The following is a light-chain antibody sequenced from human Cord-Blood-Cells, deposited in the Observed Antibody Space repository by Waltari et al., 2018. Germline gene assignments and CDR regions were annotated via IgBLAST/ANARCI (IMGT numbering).Light chain of an antibody. J-gene: IGLJ1*01. Sequence: QSALTQPASVSGSPGQPIPISCPGTSSYVGGYNYFPWYQQPPGKAPKLMIYEVSNRPSGVSNRFSGSKSGNTASLTISGLQAEDEADYYCSSYTSSSTYVFGTGTKVTVL. CDR1: SSYVGGYNY. CDR3: SSYTSSSTYV. V-gene: IGLV2-14*01. CDR2: EVS.